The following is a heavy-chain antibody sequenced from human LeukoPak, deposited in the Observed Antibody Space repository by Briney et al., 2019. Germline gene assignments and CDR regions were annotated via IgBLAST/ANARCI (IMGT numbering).Heavy chain of an antibody. D-gene: IGHD2-2*01. Sequence: SETLSLTCAVYGGSFRGYYWSWIRQPPGKGLEWIGEINHSGSTNYNPSLKSRVTISVDTSKNQFSLKLSSVTAADTAVYYCARDKYQLLLINWFDPWGQGTLVTVSS. CDR2: INHSGST. CDR1: GGSFRGYY. V-gene: IGHV4-34*01. J-gene: IGHJ5*02. CDR3: ARDKYQLLLINWFDP.